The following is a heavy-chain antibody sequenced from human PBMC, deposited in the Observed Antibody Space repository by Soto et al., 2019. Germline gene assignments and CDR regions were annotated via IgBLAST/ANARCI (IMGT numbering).Heavy chain of an antibody. CDR3: AKATSGYYDFWSKDGMDV. V-gene: IGHV3-23*01. Sequence: GGSLRLSCAASGFTFSSYAMSWVRQAPGKGLEWVSAISGSGGSTYYAESVKGRFTISRDNSKNTLYLQMNNLRAEDTAVYYCAKATSGYYDFWSKDGMDVWGQGTTVTVSS. CDR2: ISGSGGST. J-gene: IGHJ6*02. D-gene: IGHD3-3*01. CDR1: GFTFSSYA.